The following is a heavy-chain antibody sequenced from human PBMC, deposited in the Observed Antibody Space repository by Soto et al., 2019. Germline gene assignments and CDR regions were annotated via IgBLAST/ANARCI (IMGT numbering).Heavy chain of an antibody. CDR1: GYSFTTYW. J-gene: IGHJ4*02. D-gene: IGHD2-2*01. V-gene: IGHV5-10-1*01. Sequence: LGESLKISCKGSGYSFTTYWITWVRQMPGKGLEWMGGIDPSGSDTNYSPSFQGHVTISADKSISTAYLQWSSLKASDTAMYYCASLMSDCSSTSCSLGYYFDYWGQGTLVTVSS. CDR3: ASLMSDCSSTSCSLGYYFDY. CDR2: IDPSGSDT.